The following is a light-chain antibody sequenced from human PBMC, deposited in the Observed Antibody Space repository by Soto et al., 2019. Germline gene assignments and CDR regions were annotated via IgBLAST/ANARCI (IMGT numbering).Light chain of an antibody. V-gene: IGLV1-47*01. CDR2: RNN. CDR1: SSNIGSNY. Sequence: QSVLTQPPSASGTPGQRVTISCSGSSSNIGSNYVYWYQQLPGTAPKLLIYRNNQRPSGVPDRFSGSKSGTSASLAISGLRSEDEADYYCAAWDDSLRAVFGGGTKVTVL. CDR3: AAWDDSLRAV. J-gene: IGLJ3*02.